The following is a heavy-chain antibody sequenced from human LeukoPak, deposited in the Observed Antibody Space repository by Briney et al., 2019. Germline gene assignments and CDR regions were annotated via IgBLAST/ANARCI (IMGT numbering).Heavy chain of an antibody. CDR3: ARDQGTGYSSSWYGY. V-gene: IGHV3-48*04. J-gene: IGHJ4*02. CDR1: GFTFSSYS. CDR2: ISSSSSTI. D-gene: IGHD6-13*01. Sequence: AGGSLRLSCAASGFTFSSYSMNWVRQAPGKGLEWVSYISSSSSTIYYADSVKGRFTISRDNAKNSLYLQMNSLRAEDTAVYYCARDQGTGYSSSWYGYWGQGTLVTVSS.